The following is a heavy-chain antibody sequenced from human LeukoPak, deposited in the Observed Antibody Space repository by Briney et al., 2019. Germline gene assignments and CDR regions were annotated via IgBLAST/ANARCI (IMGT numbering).Heavy chain of an antibody. V-gene: IGHV1-2*02. CDR2: INPNSGGT. CDR3: ARDLSTSSNWELDY. Sequence: ASVKVSCKASGYTFSDYYTHWVRQAPGQGLEWMGWINPNSGGTRYAQQFQGRVTMTRDTSIGTVYMELSTLRSDDTAVYYFARDLSTSSNWELDYWGQGTLVTVSS. J-gene: IGHJ4*02. D-gene: IGHD1-1*01. CDR1: GYTFSDYY.